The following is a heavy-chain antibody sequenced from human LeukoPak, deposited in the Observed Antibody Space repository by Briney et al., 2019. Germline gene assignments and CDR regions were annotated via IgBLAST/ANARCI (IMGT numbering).Heavy chain of an antibody. CDR2: IIPIFGTA. V-gene: IGHV1-69*13. Sequence: ASVKVSCKASGGTFSSYAISWVRQAPGQGLEWMGGIIPIFGTANYAQKFQGRVTITADESTSTAYMELSSLRSEDTAVYYCARGRFLEWLLSSTFDYWGHGTLVTVSS. CDR3: ARGRFLEWLLSSTFDY. CDR1: GGTFSSYA. D-gene: IGHD3-3*01. J-gene: IGHJ4*01.